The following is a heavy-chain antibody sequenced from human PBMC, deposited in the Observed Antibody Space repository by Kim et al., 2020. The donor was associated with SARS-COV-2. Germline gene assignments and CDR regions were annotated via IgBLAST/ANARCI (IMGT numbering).Heavy chain of an antibody. J-gene: IGHJ4*02. V-gene: IGHV6-1*01. CDR2: N. Sequence: NDYAVSVKSRITINPDTSKNQCSLQLNSVTPEDTAVYYCAREAVRGVEDYWGQGTLVTVSS. CDR3: AREAVRGVEDY. D-gene: IGHD3-10*01.